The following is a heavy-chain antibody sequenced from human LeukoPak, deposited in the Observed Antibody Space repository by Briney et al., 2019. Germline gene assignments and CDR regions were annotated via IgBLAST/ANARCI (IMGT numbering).Heavy chain of an antibody. Sequence: ASVKVSCTASGGTFSSYAISWVRQAPGQGLEWMGRIIPILGIANYAQKFQGRVTITADKTTSTAYMELSSLGSEDTAVYYCARARYAVTPYALFDYWGQGTLVTVSS. CDR2: IIPILGIA. D-gene: IGHD4-17*01. CDR3: ARARYAVTPYALFDY. J-gene: IGHJ4*02. CDR1: GGTFSSYA. V-gene: IGHV1-69*04.